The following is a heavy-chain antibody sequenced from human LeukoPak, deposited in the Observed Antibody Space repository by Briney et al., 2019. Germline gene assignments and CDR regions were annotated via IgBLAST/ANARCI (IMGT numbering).Heavy chain of an antibody. V-gene: IGHV3-30*03. D-gene: IGHD5-12*01. CDR3: ARGPSGYHNT. Sequence: GRSLTLSCAASGFSFRSYGMHWVRQAPGKGLEWVAVISYDGTNKYYADSAKGRFTISRDNSKNTLYLQMNSLRAEDTAVYYCARGPSGYHNTGGQGTLVTVSS. J-gene: IGHJ4*02. CDR1: GFSFRSYG. CDR2: ISYDGTNK.